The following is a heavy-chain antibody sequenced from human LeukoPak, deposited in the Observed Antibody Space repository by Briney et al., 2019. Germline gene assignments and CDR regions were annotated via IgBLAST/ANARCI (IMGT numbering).Heavy chain of an antibody. CDR3: ARPGITGTTFVY. D-gene: IGHD1-20*01. CDR2: IYTSGST. Sequence: SETLSLTCTVSGGSISSGSYDWYWIRQPAGKGLEWIGHIYTSGSTDYNPSLKSRVTISVDTSKNQFSLKLSSVTAADTAVYYCARPGITGTTFVYWGQGTLVTVSS. V-gene: IGHV4-61*09. J-gene: IGHJ4*02. CDR1: GGSISSGSYD.